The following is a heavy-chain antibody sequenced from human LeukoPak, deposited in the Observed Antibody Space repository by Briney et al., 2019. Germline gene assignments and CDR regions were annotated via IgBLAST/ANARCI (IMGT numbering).Heavy chain of an antibody. CDR2: ICWNSGSI. J-gene: IGHJ4*02. D-gene: IGHD3-10*01. CDR1: GFYFDDYA. CDR3: AKDGDTMVRGVITYFDY. V-gene: IGHV3-9*01. Sequence: GRSLRHSCAASGFYFDDYALHWVRQDLGKGLEWGSGICWNSGSIGYADSVKGRFTISRDNAKNSLYLQMNRLRAEDTALYYCAKDGDTMVRGVITYFDYWGQGTLVTVSS.